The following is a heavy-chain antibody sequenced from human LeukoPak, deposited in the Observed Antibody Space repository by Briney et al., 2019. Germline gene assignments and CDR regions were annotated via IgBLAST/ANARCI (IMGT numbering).Heavy chain of an antibody. J-gene: IGHJ4*02. V-gene: IGHV3-48*01. CDR2: IGIDSGNT. CDR1: GFTFSSYA. CDR3: ARDYKYAFDN. D-gene: IGHD5-24*01. Sequence: GGSLRLSCAASGFTFSSYAMSWVRQAPGKGLEWISYIGIDSGNTNYADSVKGRFTISGDKAKNSLYLQMNSLRVEDTAVYYCARDYKYAFDNWGQETLVTVSS.